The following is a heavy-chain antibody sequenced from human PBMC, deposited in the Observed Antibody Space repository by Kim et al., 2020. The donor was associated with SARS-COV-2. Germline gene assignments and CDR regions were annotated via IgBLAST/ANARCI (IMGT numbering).Heavy chain of an antibody. CDR1: GFTFGDYA. J-gene: IGHJ4*02. D-gene: IGHD2-8*02. CDR3: TRDQVVVYAMSSPLADY. CDR2: IRSKAYGGTT. V-gene: IGHV3-49*03. Sequence: GGSLRLSCTASGFTFGDYAMSWFRQAPGKGLEWVGFIRSKAYGGTTEYAASVKGRFTISRDDSKSIAYLQMNSLKTEDTAVYYCTRDQVVVYAMSSPLADYWGQGTLVTVSS.